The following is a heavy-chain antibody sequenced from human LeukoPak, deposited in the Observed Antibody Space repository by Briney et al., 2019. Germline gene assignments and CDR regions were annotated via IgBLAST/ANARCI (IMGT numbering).Heavy chain of an antibody. V-gene: IGHV4-39*07. CDR3: ARDLATGYSSSWLDYFDY. CDR2: IYYSGST. CDR1: GGSISSSSYY. D-gene: IGHD6-13*01. Sequence: SETLSLTCTVSGGSISSSSYYWGWIRQPPGKGLEWIGSIYYSGSTYYNPSLKSRVTISVDTSKNQFSLKLSSVTAADTAVYYCARDLATGYSSSWLDYFDYWGQGTLVTVSS. J-gene: IGHJ4*02.